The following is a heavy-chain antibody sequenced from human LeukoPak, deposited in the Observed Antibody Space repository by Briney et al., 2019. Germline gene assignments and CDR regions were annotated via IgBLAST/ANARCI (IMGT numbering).Heavy chain of an antibody. V-gene: IGHV4-59*01. CDR1: GGSISSFY. Sequence: SETLSLTCTVSGGSISSFYWSWIRQPPRKGLEWIGYIHYSGSTNYNPSLKTRVTMSVDTSKNQFSLKLSSVTAADTAVYYCARYGLTGTTFDYWGQGTLVTVSS. CDR3: ARYGLTGTTFDY. J-gene: IGHJ4*02. D-gene: IGHD1-20*01. CDR2: IHYSGST.